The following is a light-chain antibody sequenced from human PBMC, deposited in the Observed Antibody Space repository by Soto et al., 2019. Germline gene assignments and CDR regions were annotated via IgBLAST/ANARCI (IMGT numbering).Light chain of an antibody. J-gene: IGKJ1*01. CDR1: QSIDSNH. CDR2: GAS. Sequence: EIVLTQSPGTLSLSPGERATLSCRASQSIDSNHLAWYQQKPGQPPRLLIYGASSRATGIPDRFSGSGSGTDFTLTISRLEPEDFAVYYCQQYDRSPQTFGQGTKVDIK. CDR3: QQYDRSPQT. V-gene: IGKV3-20*01.